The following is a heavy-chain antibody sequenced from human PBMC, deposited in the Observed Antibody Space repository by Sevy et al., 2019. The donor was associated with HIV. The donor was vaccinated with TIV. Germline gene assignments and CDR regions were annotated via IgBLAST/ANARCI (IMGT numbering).Heavy chain of an antibody. V-gene: IGHV6-1*01. Sequence: KQSQTLSLTCAISGDSVSSSSAAWNWFRQSPSRGLEWLGRTYYRSKWYSDYEVSVKGRVTINPDTSKNQFSLHLESVTPEDTAVYFCARGDEPNSYYYGMDVWGQGTTVTVSS. CDR2: TYYRSKWYS. J-gene: IGHJ6*02. CDR1: GDSVSSSSAA. CDR3: ARGDEPNSYYYGMDV.